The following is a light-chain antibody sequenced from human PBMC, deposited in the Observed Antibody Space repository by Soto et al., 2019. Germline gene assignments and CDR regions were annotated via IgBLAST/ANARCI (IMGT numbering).Light chain of an antibody. CDR1: QSVSSSY. CDR2: GAS. Sequence: EIVLTQSPGTLSLSPGERATLSCRASQSVSSSYLAWYQQKPGQAPRLLIYGASSRATGIPDRFSGSGSGTDFTLTISRLEPEDFAVYYCQHYNEWPLTFGGGTKVEIK. V-gene: IGKV3-20*01. J-gene: IGKJ4*01. CDR3: QHYNEWPLT.